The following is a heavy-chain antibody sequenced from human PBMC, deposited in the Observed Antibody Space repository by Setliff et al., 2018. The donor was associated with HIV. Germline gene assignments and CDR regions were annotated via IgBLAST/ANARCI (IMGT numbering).Heavy chain of an antibody. J-gene: IGHJ4*02. Sequence: PSETLSLTCTVSGGSISSRNFYWGWIRQPPGKGLEWIGSIAYTGSGYYNSSLKSRVTISVDTSRNECSLKLTSVTAADTAVYYCARGVSWELPQGFDHWGQGSQVTVSS. CDR2: IAYTGSG. CDR3: ARGVSWELPQGFDH. V-gene: IGHV4-39*07. D-gene: IGHD1-26*01. CDR1: GGSISSRNFY.